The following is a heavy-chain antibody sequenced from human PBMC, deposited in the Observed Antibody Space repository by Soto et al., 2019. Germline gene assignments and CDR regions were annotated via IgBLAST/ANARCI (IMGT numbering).Heavy chain of an antibody. D-gene: IGHD2-2*01. CDR3: ARGLSLGYCNITICHGGLLWFDP. V-gene: IGHV4-34*01. CDR1: GGSSSAYY. Sequence: SETLSLTCTVYGGSSSAYYWSWIRQPPGKGLEWIGEINHSGSTNYNPSLKSRVTVSIDTSKNQFSLNLSSVTAADTAVYYCARGLSLGYCNITICHGGLLWFDPWGQGTLVTVSS. J-gene: IGHJ5*02. CDR2: INHSGST.